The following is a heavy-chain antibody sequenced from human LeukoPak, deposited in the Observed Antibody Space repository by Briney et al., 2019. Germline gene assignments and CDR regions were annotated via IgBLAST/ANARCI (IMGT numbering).Heavy chain of an antibody. J-gene: IGHJ4*02. D-gene: IGHD3-10*01. Sequence: SQTLSLTCAISGDSVSSNSAAWNWIRQSPSRGLEWLGRTYYRSKWYTDYAVSVKSRISINPDTSQHQFSLQLNSVTPEDTAVYYCARAASPYYYGSGSYYSRFDYWGQGTLVTVSS. CDR2: TYYRSKWYT. CDR1: GDSVSSNSAA. CDR3: ARAASPYYYGSGSYYSRFDY. V-gene: IGHV6-1*01.